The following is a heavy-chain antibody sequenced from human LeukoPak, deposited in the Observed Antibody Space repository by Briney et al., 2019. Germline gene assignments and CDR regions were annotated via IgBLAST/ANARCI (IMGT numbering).Heavy chain of an antibody. Sequence: ASVKVSCKASGYTLTDYYMHWVGQAPGQGREWMGWINLNSGGTNFAQRFQGRVTMTRDTSISTAYMDLSRLISDDTAVYYCARDAGYCTGGSCWYFDHWGQGTLVTVSS. CDR2: INLNSGGT. J-gene: IGHJ4*02. D-gene: IGHD2-15*01. CDR1: GYTLTDYY. CDR3: ARDAGYCTGGSCWYFDH. V-gene: IGHV1-2*02.